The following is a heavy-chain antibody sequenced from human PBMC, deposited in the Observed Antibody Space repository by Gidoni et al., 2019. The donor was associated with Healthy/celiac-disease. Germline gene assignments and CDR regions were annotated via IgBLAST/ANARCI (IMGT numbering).Heavy chain of an antibody. CDR2: ISYDGSNK. D-gene: IGHD2-21*01. J-gene: IGHJ3*02. CDR3: ARAGRSYCGGDCYSDAFDI. V-gene: IGHV3-30-3*01. CDR1: GFTFSSYA. Sequence: QVQLVESGGGVVQPGRSLRLSCAASGFTFSSYAMHWVRQAPGKGLEWVAVISYDGSNKYYADSVKGRFTISRDNSKNTLYLQMNSLRAEDTAVYYCARAGRSYCGGDCYSDAFDIWGQGTMVTVSS.